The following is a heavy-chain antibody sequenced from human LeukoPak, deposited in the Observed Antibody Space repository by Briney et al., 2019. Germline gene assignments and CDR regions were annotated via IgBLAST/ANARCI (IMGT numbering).Heavy chain of an antibody. J-gene: IGHJ6*02. CDR2: INHSGST. Sequence: PSETLSLTCAVYGGSFSGYYWSWIRQPPGKGLEWIGEINHSGSTNYNPSLKSRVTISVDTSKNQFSLKLSSVTAADTAVYYCARYPKSSYYYYCMDVWGQGTTVTVSS. CDR3: ARYPKSSYYYYCMDV. CDR1: GGSFSGYY. V-gene: IGHV4-34*01.